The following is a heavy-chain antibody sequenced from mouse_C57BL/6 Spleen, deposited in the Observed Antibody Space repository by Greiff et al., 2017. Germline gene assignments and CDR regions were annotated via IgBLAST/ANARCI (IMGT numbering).Heavy chain of an antibody. V-gene: IGHV1-59*01. D-gene: IGHD2-1*01. Sequence: VQLQQPGAELVRPGTSVKLSCKASGYTFTSYWMHWVKQRPGQGLEWIGVIDPSDSYTNYNQKFKGKATLTVDTSSSTAYMQLSSLTSEDSAVYYCARWVIYYGNYEGFAYWGQGTLVTVSA. CDR3: ARWVIYYGNYEGFAY. CDR2: IDPSDSYT. J-gene: IGHJ3*01. CDR1: GYTFTSYW.